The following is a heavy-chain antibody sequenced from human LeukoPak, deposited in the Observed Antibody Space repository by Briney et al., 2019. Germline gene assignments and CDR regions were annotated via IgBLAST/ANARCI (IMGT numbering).Heavy chain of an antibody. J-gene: IGHJ4*02. V-gene: IGHV4-59*01. CDR1: GGSISSYY. D-gene: IGHD3-16*01. CDR2: IYCSGNT. Sequence: SETLSLTCTVSGGSISSYYWSWIRQPPGKGLEWVGYIYCSGNTNYNPSLKSRVTISLDTSKNQFSLKLSSVTAADTAVYYCARDLVAGYTYAYYDYWGQGTLVTVS. CDR3: ARDLVAGYTYAYYDY.